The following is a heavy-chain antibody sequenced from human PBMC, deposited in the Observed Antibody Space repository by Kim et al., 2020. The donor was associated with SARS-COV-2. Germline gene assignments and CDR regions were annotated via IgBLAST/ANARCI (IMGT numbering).Heavy chain of an antibody. D-gene: IGHD3-9*01. CDR3: AKDCSDNFRLIGPLDY. J-gene: IGHJ4*02. Sequence: GGSLRLSCVVSGFPFSTYAMTWVRQAPGKGLEWVAAISGDTTKTWYADSVKGRFTISRDNSKNTMYLQMNRLGAEDTAVYFCAKDCSDNFRLIGPLDYWGQGTRVTVAS. CDR2: ISGDTTKT. V-gene: IGHV3-23*01. CDR1: GFPFSTYA.